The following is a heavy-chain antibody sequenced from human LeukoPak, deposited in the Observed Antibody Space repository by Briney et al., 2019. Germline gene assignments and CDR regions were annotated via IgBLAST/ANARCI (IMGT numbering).Heavy chain of an antibody. CDR2: INQNGGVK. CDR3: TRTVNSASDF. Sequence: GGSPRLSCVASGFIFGDYWMRWVRRAPGKGLEWVATINQNGGVKYYVDSVKGRFTISRDNAKTSLFLQMNSLRIDDTAMYHCTRTVNSASDFWGQGTLVTVSS. CDR1: GFIFGDYW. V-gene: IGHV3-7*03. D-gene: IGHD4-23*01. J-gene: IGHJ4*02.